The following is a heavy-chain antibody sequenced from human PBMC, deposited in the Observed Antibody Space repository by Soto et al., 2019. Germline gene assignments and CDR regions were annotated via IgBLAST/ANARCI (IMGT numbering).Heavy chain of an antibody. D-gene: IGHD6-6*01. Sequence: ASVKVSCKASGYSFTSNEINWVRQATGQGLEWMGWMNPNSGNTGYAQKFQGRVTMTRDTSISTAYMELSSLRSDDTAAYFCAKAPSIAIRDYEMDVWG. V-gene: IGHV1-8*01. J-gene: IGHJ6*02. CDR2: MNPNSGNT. CDR3: AKAPSIAIRDYEMDV. CDR1: GYSFTSNE.